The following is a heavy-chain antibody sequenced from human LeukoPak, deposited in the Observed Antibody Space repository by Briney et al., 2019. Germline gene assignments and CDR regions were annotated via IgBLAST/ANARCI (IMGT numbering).Heavy chain of an antibody. V-gene: IGHV3-73*01. D-gene: IGHD3-10*01. J-gene: IGHJ4*02. Sequence: PGRSLRLSCAASGLSFSSSAMHCVRHPSRKWMEWVGRIRSKANSYATAYAASVKGRFTISRDDSKNTAYLQMNSLKTEDTAVYYCTSLAYGSGSYYTAGYYWGQGTLVTVSS. CDR2: IRSKANSYAT. CDR3: TSLAYGSGSYYTAGYY. CDR1: GLSFSSSA.